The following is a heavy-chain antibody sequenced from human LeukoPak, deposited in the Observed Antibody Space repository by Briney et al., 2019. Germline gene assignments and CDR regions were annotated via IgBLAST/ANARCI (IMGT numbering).Heavy chain of an antibody. CDR2: ISSSSSYI. CDR3: ARYITVTTDAFDI. Sequence: GGSLRLSCAASGFTFSSYSMNWVRQAPGKGLEWVSSISSSSSYIYYADSVKGRFTISRVNAKNSLYLQMNSLRAEDTAVYYCARYITVTTDAFDIWGQGTMVTVSS. V-gene: IGHV3-21*01. CDR1: GFTFSSYS. D-gene: IGHD4-17*01. J-gene: IGHJ3*02.